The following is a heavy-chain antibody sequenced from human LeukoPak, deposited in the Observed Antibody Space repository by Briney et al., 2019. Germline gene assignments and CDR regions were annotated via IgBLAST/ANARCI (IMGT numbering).Heavy chain of an antibody. CDR2: ISGSGGST. V-gene: IGHV3-23*01. J-gene: IGHJ4*02. CDR3: AKVAPRLYSSGGQG. Sequence: GGSLRLSCAASGFTFSSYSMNWVRQAPGKGLEWVSAISGSGGSTYYADSVKGRFTISRDNSKNTLYLQMNSLRAEDTAVYYCAKVAPRLYSSGGQGWGQGTLVTVSS. CDR1: GFTFSSYS. D-gene: IGHD6-19*01.